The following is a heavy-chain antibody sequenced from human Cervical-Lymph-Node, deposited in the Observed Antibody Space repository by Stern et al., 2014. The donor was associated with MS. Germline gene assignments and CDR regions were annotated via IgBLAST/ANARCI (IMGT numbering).Heavy chain of an antibody. J-gene: IGHJ4*02. CDR1: GYTFTNYY. CDR2: INPSGGNT. CDR3: AGGHTFDY. V-gene: IGHV1-46*01. Sequence: VQLVQSGAEVKKPGASVKVSCRASGYTFTNYYMHWVRQVPGQVLEWMGIINPSGGNTSFAQKFHGRVTMTRDTSTSTVYMELSSLRSEDTAVYYCAGGHTFDYWGQGTLVTVSS. D-gene: IGHD6-25*01.